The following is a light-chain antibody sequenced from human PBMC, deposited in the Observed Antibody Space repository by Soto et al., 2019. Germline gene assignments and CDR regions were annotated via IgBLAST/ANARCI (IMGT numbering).Light chain of an antibody. Sequence: VLTQSPATLSLSPGERATLSCRASQSVSSELAWYQQKPGQAPRLLIYDASNRATGIPARFSGSGSATDFTLTISSLEPEDFAVYYCQQRTNWLTFGGGTKVEI. V-gene: IGKV3-11*01. J-gene: IGKJ4*01. CDR3: QQRTNWLT. CDR1: QSVSSE. CDR2: DAS.